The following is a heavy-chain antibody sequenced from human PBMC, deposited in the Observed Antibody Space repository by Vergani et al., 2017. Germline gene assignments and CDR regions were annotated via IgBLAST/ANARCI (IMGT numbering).Heavy chain of an antibody. V-gene: IGHV1-2*02. D-gene: IGHD2-2*01. CDR1: GYTFSDYY. Sequence: QVQLVQSGAELKQPGASVRVSCKASGYTFSDYYIHCVRQAPGQGPECLGWMNPDDGDTMYAGKFKGRVTMTRVTSLSTGYMDLTRLTSDDTAVYYCARDDARDQLLRWGMDVWCQGTTVTVSS. CDR3: ARDDARDQLLRWGMDV. J-gene: IGHJ6*02. CDR2: MNPDDGDT.